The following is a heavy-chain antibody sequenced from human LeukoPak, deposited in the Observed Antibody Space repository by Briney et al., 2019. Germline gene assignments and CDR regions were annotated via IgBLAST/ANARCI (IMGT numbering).Heavy chain of an antibody. Sequence: GASVKVSCKASGYTFTSYGITWVRQAPGQGLEWMGWISAYNGNTNYAQKLQGRVTMTTDTSTSTAYMELRSLRSDDTAVYYCARDHNSGSYLGGYRNIGFDYWGQGTLVTVSS. CDR2: ISAYNGNT. CDR1: GYTFTSYG. CDR3: ARDHNSGSYLGGYRNIGFDY. J-gene: IGHJ4*02. V-gene: IGHV1-18*01. D-gene: IGHD1-26*01.